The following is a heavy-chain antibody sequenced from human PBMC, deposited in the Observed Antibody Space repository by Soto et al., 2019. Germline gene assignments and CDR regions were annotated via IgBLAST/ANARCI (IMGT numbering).Heavy chain of an antibody. CDR3: ARQPRPGAADGFDY. CDR2: SNPSGGST. V-gene: IGHV1-46*01. Sequence: QVQLVQSGAEVKKPGASVKVSCKASGYTFTSYYMHWVRQAPGEGLAWMGISNPSGGSTSYAQKFQGRVTMTRDTSTSTVYMELSSLRSEDTAVYYCARQPRPGAADGFDYWGQGTLVTVSS. CDR1: GYTFTSYY. D-gene: IGHD6-13*01. J-gene: IGHJ4*02.